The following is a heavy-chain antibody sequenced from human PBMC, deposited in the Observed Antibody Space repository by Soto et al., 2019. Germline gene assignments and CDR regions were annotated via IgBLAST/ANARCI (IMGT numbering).Heavy chain of an antibody. V-gene: IGHV3-13*01. CDR1: GFTFSSYD. J-gene: IGHJ6*02. CDR2: IGTAGDT. D-gene: IGHD6-6*01. CDR3: ARVSSSYYYYGMDV. Sequence: PGGSLRLSCAASGFTFSSYDMHWVRQATGKGLEWVSAIGTAGDTYYPGSVKGRFTISRENAKNSLYLQMNSLRAEDTAVYYCARVSSSYYYYGMDVWGQGTTVTVSS.